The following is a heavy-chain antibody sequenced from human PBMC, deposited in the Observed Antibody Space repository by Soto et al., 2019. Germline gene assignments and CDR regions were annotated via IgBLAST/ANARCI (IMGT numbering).Heavy chain of an antibody. J-gene: IGHJ4*02. CDR2: ISGSGGTT. D-gene: IGHD1-26*01. Sequence: PGGSLRLSCAASGFTFSIYAMSWVRHALGKGLEWVSAISGSGGTTDYADSVKGRFTISRDNSKNTLYLQMNRLRAEDTAVYYCAKDFSIVGAILFDYWGQGTLVTVSS. V-gene: IGHV3-23*01. CDR3: AKDFSIVGAILFDY. CDR1: GFTFSIYA.